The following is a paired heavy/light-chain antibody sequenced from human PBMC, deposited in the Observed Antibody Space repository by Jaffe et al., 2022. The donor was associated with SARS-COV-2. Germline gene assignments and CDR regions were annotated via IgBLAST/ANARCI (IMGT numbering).Light chain of an antibody. CDR3: QQSYSTLRT. CDR2: AAS. Sequence: DIQMSQSPSSLSTSVGDRVTITCRASQSVSRYLNWYQQKPGKTPKLLIYAASSLQSGVPTRFSGSGSGTDFTLTISSLQPEDFATYFCQQSYSTLRTFGQGTKVEIK. J-gene: IGKJ1*01. V-gene: IGKV1-39*01. CDR1: QSVSRY.
Heavy chain of an antibody. V-gene: IGHV1-18*01. J-gene: IGHJ6*02. CDR2: TGAYNVNT. CDR1: GYTFISNG. CDR3: ARDSGDYYSGMDV. Sequence: QVQLVQSGDEVKKPGASVKVSCKASGYTFISNGISWVRQAPGQGLEWMGWTGAYNVNTNHAQKFQGRVTLTTDTSTSTAYMELRSLTFDDTAVYYCARDSGDYYSGMDVWGQGTTVTVSS.